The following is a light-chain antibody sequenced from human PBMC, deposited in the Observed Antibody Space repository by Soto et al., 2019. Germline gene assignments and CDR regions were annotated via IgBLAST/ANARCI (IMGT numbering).Light chain of an antibody. CDR1: QSITSY. CDR3: QQSYSTPTSIT. Sequence: DIQMTQTTSSLSASVGDRVTITCRASQSITSYLNWFQQKPGKAPKLLIYAVSNLQSGVPSRFSGSGSGTDFTLTISSLQPEDFATYYCQQSYSTPTSITFGQGTRLEIK. J-gene: IGKJ5*01. CDR2: AVS. V-gene: IGKV1-39*01.